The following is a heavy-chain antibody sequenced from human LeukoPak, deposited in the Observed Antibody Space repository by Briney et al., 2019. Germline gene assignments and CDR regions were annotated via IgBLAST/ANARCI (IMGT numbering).Heavy chain of an antibody. Sequence: SETLSPTCTVSGGSISSGGYYWSWIRQPPGKGLEWIWYIYHSGSTYYSPSLKSRVTISVDRAKNQFSLKLSSVTAADTAVYYCARGTFGSGGDYWGQGTLVTVSS. D-gene: IGHD3-10*01. CDR1: GGSISSGGYY. V-gene: IGHV4-30-2*01. CDR3: ARGTFGSGGDY. J-gene: IGHJ4*02. CDR2: IYHSGST.